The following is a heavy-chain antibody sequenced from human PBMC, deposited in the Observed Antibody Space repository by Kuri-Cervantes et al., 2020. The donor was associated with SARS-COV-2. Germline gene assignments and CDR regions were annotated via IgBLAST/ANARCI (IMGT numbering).Heavy chain of an antibody. Sequence: GGSLRLSCEVSGFLFSDSAIHWVRQGSGKGLEWVCRVRGKANNYATAYAASVKGRFTIPRDDSKNMAYLQMNSLKTEDTAVYYCTTLIDYWGQGALVTVSS. CDR3: TTLIDY. V-gene: IGHV3-73*01. CDR1: GFLFSDSA. CDR2: VRGKANNYAT. J-gene: IGHJ4*02.